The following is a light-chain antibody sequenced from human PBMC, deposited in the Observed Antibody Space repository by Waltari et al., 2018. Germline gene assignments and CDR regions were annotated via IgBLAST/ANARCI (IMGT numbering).Light chain of an antibody. CDR3: MQQLQTPRS. CDR2: MGS. J-gene: IGKJ3*01. CDR1: QSLLHSNGKNY. Sequence: DIVMTQSPLSLPVTPGESASFSCRSSQSLLHSNGKNYLDWYVQKPGQSPQLVICMGSNRASGVPDRFSGSGSGTDFTLEISRVEPEDVGIYYCMQQLQTPRSFGPGTKVEIK. V-gene: IGKV2-28*01.